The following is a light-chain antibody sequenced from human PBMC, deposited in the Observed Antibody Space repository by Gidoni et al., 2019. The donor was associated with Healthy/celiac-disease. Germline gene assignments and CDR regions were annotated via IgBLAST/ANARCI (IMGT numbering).Light chain of an antibody. V-gene: IGLV3-1*01. Sequence: SYELTQPPSVSVSPGQTASITCSGDNLGDKYACWYQQKPGQSPVLVIYQDSKRPSGIPERFSGSNSGNTATLTISGTQAMDEADYYCQAWDSSTLVFGGGTKLTV. J-gene: IGLJ2*01. CDR3: QAWDSSTLV. CDR1: NLGDKY. CDR2: QDS.